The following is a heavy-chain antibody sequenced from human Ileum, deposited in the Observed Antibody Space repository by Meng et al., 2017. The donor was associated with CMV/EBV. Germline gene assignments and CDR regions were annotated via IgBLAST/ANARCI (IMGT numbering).Heavy chain of an antibody. CDR2: LNQDGSEK. V-gene: IGHV3-7*01. CDR1: RFSFSGYW. Sequence: GGSLRLSCAASRFSFSGYWMIRVRQGPGKGLEWVAILNQDGSEKYYVGSVMGRFTISRDNATNSLFLQMNSLRAEDTAVYYCARDRDFVPQDGYYDMSVWGQGTMVTVSS. D-gene: IGHD3-10*02. CDR3: ARDRDFVPQDGYYDMSV. J-gene: IGHJ6*02.